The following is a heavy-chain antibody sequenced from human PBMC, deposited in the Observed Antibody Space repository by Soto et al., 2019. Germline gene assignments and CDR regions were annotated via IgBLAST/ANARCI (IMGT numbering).Heavy chain of an antibody. CDR2: ISGSGGST. CDR1: GVSFSSYA. Sequence: GGSLRLSCAASGVSFSSYAMSWFRQAPGKGLEWVSAISGSGGSTYYADSVKGRFTISRDNSKNTLYLQMNSLRAEDTAVYYCAKGGTIFGVAPQYYGMDVWGQGTTVTVSS. D-gene: IGHD3-3*01. CDR3: AKGGTIFGVAPQYYGMDV. V-gene: IGHV3-23*01. J-gene: IGHJ6*02.